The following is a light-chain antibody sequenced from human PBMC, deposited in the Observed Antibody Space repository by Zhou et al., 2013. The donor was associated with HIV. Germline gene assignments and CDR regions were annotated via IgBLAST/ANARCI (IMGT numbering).Light chain of an antibody. V-gene: IGKV2-30*02. J-gene: IGKJ4*01. Sequence: DVVMTQSPLSLPVTLGQPASISCKSSQGLLRSNGNTYLNWFQQRPGQSPRRLIYRVSNRDSGVPDRFSGSGSGTDFTLKISRVEAEDVGIYYCMQGSHSPITFGGGTKVEIK. CDR2: RVS. CDR1: QGLLRSNGNTY. CDR3: MQGSHSPIT.